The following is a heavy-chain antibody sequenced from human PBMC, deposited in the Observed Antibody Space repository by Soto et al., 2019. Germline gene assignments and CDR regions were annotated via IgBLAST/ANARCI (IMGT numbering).Heavy chain of an antibody. CDR3: TTYPGDYNFDH. CDR1: GYTLNEVA. V-gene: IGHV1-24*01. J-gene: IGHJ5*02. Sequence: QVQLVQSGAEVKKPGASVKVSCKFSGYTLNEVAMHWVRQAPRKGLEWLGGFDPDEAETIYAQHFQGRVTMPEDTSTDTVYMELSSLRSEDTALYFCTTYPGDYNFDHWGQGTRVTVSS. D-gene: IGHD4-17*01. CDR2: FDPDEAET.